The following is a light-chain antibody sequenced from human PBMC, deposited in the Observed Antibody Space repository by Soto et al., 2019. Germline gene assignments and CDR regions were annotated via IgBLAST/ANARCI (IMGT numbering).Light chain of an antibody. CDR1: SSDFGDDKY. CDR3: CSYVDSDTVL. Sequence: QSVLTQPRSVSGSPGRSVTISCTGTSSDFGDDKYVSWYQQHPGKAPKLIIYDVTKRPSGVPDRFSGSKSGNTASLTISGLQAEDEADYYCCSYVDSDTVLFGGGTQLTVL. V-gene: IGLV2-11*01. CDR2: DVT. J-gene: IGLJ3*02.